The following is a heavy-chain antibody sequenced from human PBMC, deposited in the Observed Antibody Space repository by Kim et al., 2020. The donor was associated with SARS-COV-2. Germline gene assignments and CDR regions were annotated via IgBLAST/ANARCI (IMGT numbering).Heavy chain of an antibody. Sequence: SETLSLTCTVSGGSISSSSYYWGWIRQPPGKGLEWIGSIYYSGSTYYNPSLKSRVTISVDTSKNQFSLKLSSVTAADTAVYYCASPPLLRYCSGGSCYQGFPFDIWGQGTMVTVSS. CDR3: ASPPLLRYCSGGSCYQGFPFDI. D-gene: IGHD2-15*01. V-gene: IGHV4-39*01. CDR2: IYYSGST. J-gene: IGHJ3*02. CDR1: GGSISSSSYY.